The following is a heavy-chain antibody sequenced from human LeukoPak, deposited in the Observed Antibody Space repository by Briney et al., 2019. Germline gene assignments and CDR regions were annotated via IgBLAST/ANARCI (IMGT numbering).Heavy chain of an antibody. V-gene: IGHV3-23*01. D-gene: IGHD2-15*01. CDR3: ARVVAAGARAFDI. CDR1: GFTFSSYA. CDR2: VSASAGSS. J-gene: IGHJ3*02. Sequence: GGSLRLSCAASGFTFSSYAMNWVRQAPGKGLEWVSSVSASAGSSNYADSVQGRFTIPRDNSKNTVYLQMDSLRAEDTAVYYCARVVAAGARAFDIWGQGTMVTVSS.